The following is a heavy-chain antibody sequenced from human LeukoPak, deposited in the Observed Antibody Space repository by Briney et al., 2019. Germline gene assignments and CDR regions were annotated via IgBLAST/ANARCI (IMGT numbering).Heavy chain of an antibody. J-gene: IGHJ5*02. Sequence: PETLSLTCTVSGESIRIDYWGGIRQTAGKGLEWIGHIYTSGSTTYNPSLTSRVSMSLDTSMYQFSLKLSSVTAADTAVYYCARLPSRGLDYFDPWGQGTLVTVSS. CDR3: ARLPSRGLDYFDP. V-gene: IGHV4-4*07. CDR1: GESIRIDY. D-gene: IGHD3/OR15-3a*01. CDR2: IYTSGST.